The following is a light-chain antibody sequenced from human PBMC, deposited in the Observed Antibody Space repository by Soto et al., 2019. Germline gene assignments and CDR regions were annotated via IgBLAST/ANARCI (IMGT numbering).Light chain of an antibody. J-gene: IGKJ1*01. V-gene: IGKV1-5*03. Sequence: DIQMTQSPSTLSASVGDRVTITCRASQSISSWLAWYQQKPGKAPKLLIYKASSLESGVPSRFSGSGSGTEFTLTISSLQPDDVATYSCQQYNSYRTFGQGTKVEIK. CDR3: QQYNSYRT. CDR1: QSISSW. CDR2: KAS.